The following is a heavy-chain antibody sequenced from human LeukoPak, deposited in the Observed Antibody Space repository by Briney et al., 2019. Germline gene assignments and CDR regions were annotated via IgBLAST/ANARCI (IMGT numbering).Heavy chain of an antibody. D-gene: IGHD3-9*01. CDR3: AKDGARYLLTYYFEY. Sequence: PGGSLRLSCAASGFTFSAFSMTWVRQAPGKGLEWVTLIASNGGNTYYADSVKGRFTVSRDNSKNTLNLQMNSLRDEDTAVYYCAKDGARYLLTYYFEYWGQGTLVTVSS. J-gene: IGHJ4*02. V-gene: IGHV3-23*01. CDR1: GFTFSAFS. CDR2: IASNGGNT.